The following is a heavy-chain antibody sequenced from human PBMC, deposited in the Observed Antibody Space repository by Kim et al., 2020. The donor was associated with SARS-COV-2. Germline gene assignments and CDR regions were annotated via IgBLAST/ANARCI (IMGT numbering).Heavy chain of an antibody. CDR1: GDSITSSGYY. CDR2: IYYTGST. D-gene: IGHD6-19*01. Sequence: SETLSLTCIVSGDSITSSGYYWGWIRQPPGKGLEWIGNIYYTGSTYYNLSLKSRVTISKDTSNRHFSLRLSSVTAADTAVYYCARLKPRAGRVGVNYYSMDVWGQGTTVTVSS. CDR3: ARLKPRAGRVGVNYYSMDV. J-gene: IGHJ6*03. V-gene: IGHV4-39*01.